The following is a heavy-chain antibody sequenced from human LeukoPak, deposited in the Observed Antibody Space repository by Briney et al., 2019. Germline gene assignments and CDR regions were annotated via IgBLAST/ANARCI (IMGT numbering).Heavy chain of an antibody. V-gene: IGHV1-18*01. Sequence: ASVKVSCKASNYTFITYDINWVRQAPGQGLEWMGWISAKNGDTNYSQKFQGRVTMTTDTSATTAYMELRSLISDDTAVYYCAKSQYSFASGSSRPLFDYWGPGTLVTVSS. CDR1: NYTFITYD. J-gene: IGHJ4*02. CDR2: ISAKNGDT. D-gene: IGHD3-10*01. CDR3: AKSQYSFASGSSRPLFDY.